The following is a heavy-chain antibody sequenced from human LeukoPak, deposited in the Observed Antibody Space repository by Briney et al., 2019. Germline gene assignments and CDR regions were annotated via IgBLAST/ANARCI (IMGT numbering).Heavy chain of an antibody. Sequence: SETLSLTCAVYGGSFSGYYWSWIRQPPGKGLEWIGEINHSGSTNYNPSLKSRVTISVDTSKNQFSLKLSSVTAADTAVYYCARVSIRYFDWLSHGAFDIWGQGTMVTVSS. CDR2: INHSGST. D-gene: IGHD3-9*01. CDR1: GGSFSGYY. V-gene: IGHV4-34*01. CDR3: ARVSIRYFDWLSHGAFDI. J-gene: IGHJ3*02.